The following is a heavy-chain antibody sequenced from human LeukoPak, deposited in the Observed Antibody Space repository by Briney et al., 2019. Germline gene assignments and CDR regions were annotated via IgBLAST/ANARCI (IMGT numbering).Heavy chain of an antibody. CDR1: GFTFSSYA. J-gene: IGHJ4*02. CDR2: ISGSGGST. D-gene: IGHD1-26*01. Sequence: GGSLRLSCAASGFTFSSYAMSWVRQAPGKGLEWVSAISGSGGSTYYADSVKGRFTISRDNSKNTLYLQMNSLRAEDTAVYYCAKAASQKKNSRSGSYYDYWGQGTLVPVSS. CDR3: AKAASQKKNSRSGSYYDY. V-gene: IGHV3-23*01.